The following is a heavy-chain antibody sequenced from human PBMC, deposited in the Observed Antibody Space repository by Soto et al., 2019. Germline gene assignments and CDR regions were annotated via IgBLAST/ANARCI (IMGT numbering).Heavy chain of an antibody. CDR1: GYTFTSYG. V-gene: IGHV1-8*02. J-gene: IGHJ6*02. Sequence: GASVKVSCKASGYTFTSYGLSWVRQAPGQGLEWMGWMNPNSGNTAYAQKFQGRVTMTRNTSISTAYMELSSLRSEDTAVYYCAREVARGMDVWGQGTTVTVSS. CDR3: AREVARGMDV. D-gene: IGHD2-21*01. CDR2: MNPNSGNT.